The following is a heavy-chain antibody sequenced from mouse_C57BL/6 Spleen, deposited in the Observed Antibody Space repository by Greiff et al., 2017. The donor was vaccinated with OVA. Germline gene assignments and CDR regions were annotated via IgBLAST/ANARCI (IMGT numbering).Heavy chain of an antibody. D-gene: IGHD1-1*01. CDR2: IDPRSGNT. CDR1: GYNFTSYG. V-gene: IGHV1-81*01. Sequence: QVQLQQSGAELARPGASVKLSCKASGYNFTSYGISWVKQRTGQGLEWIGEIDPRSGNTYYNEKFQGKATLTADKSSSTSYMELRSLTSEDSAVYFFARWGTTVVARYFDVWGTGATVTASS. CDR3: ARWGTTVVARYFDV. J-gene: IGHJ1*03.